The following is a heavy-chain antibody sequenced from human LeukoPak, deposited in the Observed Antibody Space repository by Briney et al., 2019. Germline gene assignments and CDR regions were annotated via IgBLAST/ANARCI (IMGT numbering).Heavy chain of an antibody. J-gene: IGHJ4*02. CDR1: GFTFSNYW. CDR3: ARSRDFYFDY. V-gene: IGHV3-7*01. D-gene: IGHD2-21*02. Sequence: GGSLRLSCAASGFTFSNYWMSWVRQAPGKGLEWVANVKQDGSEKYHVDSVKGRFTISRDNAKNSLYLQMNNLRAEDTAVYYCARSRDFYFDYWGQGTLVTVSS. CDR2: VKQDGSEK.